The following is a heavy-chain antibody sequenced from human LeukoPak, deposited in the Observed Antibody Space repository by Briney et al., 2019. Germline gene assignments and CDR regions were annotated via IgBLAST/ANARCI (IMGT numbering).Heavy chain of an antibody. V-gene: IGHV4-39*07. CDR2: IYYSGST. D-gene: IGHD2-2*01. J-gene: IGHJ4*02. CDR3: ASFCASTTCYNDGTNFAF. CDR1: GGSISSSSYY. Sequence: KASETLSLTCTVSGGSISSSSYYWGWIRQPPGKGLEWIGSIYYSGSTYYNPSLKSRVTISVDTSKNQFSLNLSSVTAADSAVYYCASFCASTTCYNDGTNFAFWGQGTLVTVSS.